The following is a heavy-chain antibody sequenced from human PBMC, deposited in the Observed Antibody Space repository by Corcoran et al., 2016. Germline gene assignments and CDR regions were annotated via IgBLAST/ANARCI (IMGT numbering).Heavy chain of an antibody. CDR2: ISYDGSNK. D-gene: IGHD6-6*01. CDR3: AKIGADSSSAGADYFDY. J-gene: IGHJ4*02. CDR1: GLTFSRYG. V-gene: IGHV3-30*18. Sequence: QVQLVESGGGVVQPGRSLRLSCAASGLTFSRYGMHWVRQAPGKGLEWVAGISYDGSNKDYADSVKGRFTISRDNSKNTLYLKMNRLRAEDTAVYYCAKIGADSSSAGADYFDYWGQETLVTVSS.